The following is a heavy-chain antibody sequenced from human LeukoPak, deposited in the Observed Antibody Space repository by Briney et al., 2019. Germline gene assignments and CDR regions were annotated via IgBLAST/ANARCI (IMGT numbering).Heavy chain of an antibody. D-gene: IGHD3-10*01. V-gene: IGHV4-39*07. Sequence: SETLSLTCTVSGGSISSSSYYWGWIRQPPGKGLEWIGEINHSGSTNYNPSLKSRVTISVDTSKNQFSLKLSSVTAADTAVYYCARLMVRGVIRQYNWFDPWGQGTLVTVSS. CDR3: ARLMVRGVIRQYNWFDP. J-gene: IGHJ5*02. CDR1: GGSISSSSYY. CDR2: INHSGST.